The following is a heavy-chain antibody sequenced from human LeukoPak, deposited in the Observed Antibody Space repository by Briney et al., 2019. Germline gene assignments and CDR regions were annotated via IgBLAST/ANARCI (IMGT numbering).Heavy chain of an antibody. CDR2: INHSVST. Sequence: SETLSLTCAVHGGSFSGYYWYWIRQPPGKGLEWIGEINHSVSTNFNPSLKSRVSISLDTSRNQFSVKLRSATAADTAAYYCARGKRESRVVSPPRNYYYYMDVWGKGTTVTVSS. D-gene: IGHD2-15*01. CDR1: GGSFSGYY. CDR3: ARGKRESRVVSPPRNYYYYMDV. V-gene: IGHV4-34*01. J-gene: IGHJ6*03.